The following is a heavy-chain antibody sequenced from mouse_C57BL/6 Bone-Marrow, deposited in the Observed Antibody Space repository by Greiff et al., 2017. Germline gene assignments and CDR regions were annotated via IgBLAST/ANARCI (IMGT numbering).Heavy chain of an antibody. D-gene: IGHD1-1*01. J-gene: IGHJ2*01. V-gene: IGHV3-6*01. CDR3: ARDRDYYGSSPYCFDY. Sequence: EVQLQESGPGLVKPSQSLSLTCSVTGYSITSGYYWNWIRQFPGNKLEWMGYISYDGSNNYNPYLKNRISITRDTSKTQFFLKLNSVTTEDTATYYCARDRDYYGSSPYCFDYWCQGTTLTVSS. CDR2: ISYDGSN. CDR1: GYSITSGYY.